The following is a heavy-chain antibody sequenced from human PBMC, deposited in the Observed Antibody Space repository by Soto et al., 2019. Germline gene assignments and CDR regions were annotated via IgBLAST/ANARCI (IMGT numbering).Heavy chain of an antibody. J-gene: IGHJ6*02. Sequence: EVQLLESGGDLVQPGGSLRLCCAASGFTFSSYAMNWVRQAPGKGLEWVSAISGSGGNTFYADSVKGRFTISRDNSKNTLFLQMHSLRAEDTAIYYCAMLNSGSYSYHGMDVWGQGTTVTVSS. CDR1: GFTFSSYA. V-gene: IGHV3-23*01. CDR2: ISGSGGNT. D-gene: IGHD1-26*01. CDR3: AMLNSGSYSYHGMDV.